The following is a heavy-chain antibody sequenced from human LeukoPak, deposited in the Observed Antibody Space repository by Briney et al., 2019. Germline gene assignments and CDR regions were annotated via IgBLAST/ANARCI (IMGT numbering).Heavy chain of an antibody. D-gene: IGHD2-15*01. CDR2: INPNSGGT. CDR1: GNTFTGYY. Sequence: ASVKVSCKASGNTFTGYYMHWVRQAPGQGLEWMGWINPNSGGTNYAQKFQGRVTMTRDTSISTAYMELSRLRSDDTAVYYCASLLGYCSGGSCSPYYFDYWGQGTLVTVSS. J-gene: IGHJ4*02. V-gene: IGHV1-2*02. CDR3: ASLLGYCSGGSCSPYYFDY.